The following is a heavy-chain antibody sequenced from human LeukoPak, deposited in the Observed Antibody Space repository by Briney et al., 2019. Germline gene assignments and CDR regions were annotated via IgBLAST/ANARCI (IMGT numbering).Heavy chain of an antibody. Sequence: SETLSLTCTVSGGSISSYYWSWIRQPAGKGLEWIGRIYTSGSTSYNPSLKSRVTISVDTSKNQFSLKLSSVTAADTAVYYCARVTHFYGGNSKGGRYYYMDVWGKGTTVTVSS. CDR3: ARVTHFYGGNSKGGRYYYMDV. CDR1: GGSISSYY. J-gene: IGHJ6*03. D-gene: IGHD4-23*01. V-gene: IGHV4-4*07. CDR2: IYTSGST.